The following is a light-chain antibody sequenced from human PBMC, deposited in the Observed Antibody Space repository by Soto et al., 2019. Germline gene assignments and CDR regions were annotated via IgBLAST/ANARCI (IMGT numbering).Light chain of an antibody. CDR2: EVS. CDR1: SSDVGGYNF. Sequence: QSVLTQPPSASGSPGQSVAISCTGTSSDVGGYNFVSWYQQRPGKAPKLMIYEVSKRPSGVPDRFSGSKSGNTASLTVSGLQAEDEADYYCSSYAGSNSWGVFGGGTKLTVL. J-gene: IGLJ2*01. V-gene: IGLV2-8*01. CDR3: SSYAGSNSWGV.